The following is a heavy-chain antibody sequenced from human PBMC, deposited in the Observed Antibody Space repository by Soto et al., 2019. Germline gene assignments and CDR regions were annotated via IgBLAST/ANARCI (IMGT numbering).Heavy chain of an antibody. Sequence: QVQLQESGPGLVKPSETLSLTCTVSGDYISSHYWSWIRQPPGKGLEWIGYVYHSGKTDSNPSLKSRVTLSMDTSNNQTSLSLTSVTAADTAVYYCARPQGTTPAAWYFDLWGRGTLVTVSS. V-gene: IGHV4-59*08. D-gene: IGHD2-2*01. CDR3: ARPQGTTPAAWYFDL. CDR2: VYHSGKT. J-gene: IGHJ2*01. CDR1: GDYISSHY.